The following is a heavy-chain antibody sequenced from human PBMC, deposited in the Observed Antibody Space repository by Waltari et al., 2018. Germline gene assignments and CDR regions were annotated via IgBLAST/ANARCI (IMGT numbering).Heavy chain of an antibody. CDR3: ARDLVRGAPGLFDY. Sequence: QVQLVQSGAEVKKPGSSVKVSCKASGGTFSSYAISWVRQAPGQVLEWMGGIIPIFGTANYAQKFQGRVTITADESTSTAYMELSSLRSEDTAVYYCARDLVRGAPGLFDYWGQGTLVTVSS. CDR2: IIPIFGTA. D-gene: IGHD3-10*01. CDR1: GGTFSSYA. J-gene: IGHJ4*02. V-gene: IGHV1-69*01.